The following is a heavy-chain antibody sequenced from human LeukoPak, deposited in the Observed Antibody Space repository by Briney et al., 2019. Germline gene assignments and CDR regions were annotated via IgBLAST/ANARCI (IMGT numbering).Heavy chain of an antibody. D-gene: IGHD3-10*01. J-gene: IGHJ4*02. V-gene: IGHV1-69*05. CDR2: IIPIFGTA. CDR3: ARAPLWFGEFSYYFDY. CDR1: GYTFTNYG. Sequence: SVKVSCKASGYTFTNYGIVWVRQAPGQGLEWMGGIIPIFGTANYAQKFQGRVTITTDESTSTAYMELSSLRSEDTAVYYCARAPLWFGEFSYYFDYWGQGTLVTVSS.